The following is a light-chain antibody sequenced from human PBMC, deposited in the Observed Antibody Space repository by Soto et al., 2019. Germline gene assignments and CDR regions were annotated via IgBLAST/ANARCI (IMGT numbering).Light chain of an antibody. CDR2: DAI. CDR1: QSVSVY. CDR3: QQRSNWSPPYT. Sequence: EVVLTQSPATLSLSPGERATLSCRASQSVSVYLAWYQQRPGQAPRLLIYDAIHRATGIPDRFSGSGSGTDFSLTISNLEPEDFAVYYCQQRSNWSPPYTFGQGTKLEIK. V-gene: IGKV3-11*01. J-gene: IGKJ2*01.